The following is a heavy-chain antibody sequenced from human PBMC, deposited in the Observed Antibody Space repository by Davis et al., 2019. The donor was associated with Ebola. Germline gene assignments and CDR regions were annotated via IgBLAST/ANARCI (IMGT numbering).Heavy chain of an antibody. D-gene: IGHD3-3*01. CDR2: ISYDGSNK. Sequence: GESLKISCAASGFTFSSYAMHWVRQAPGKGLEWVAVISYDGSNKYYADSVKGRFTISRDNSKNTLYLQMNSLRAEDTAVYYCAKQYYDFWSGNYWGQGTLVTVSS. CDR1: GFTFSSYA. J-gene: IGHJ4*02. V-gene: IGHV3-30*04. CDR3: AKQYYDFWSGNY.